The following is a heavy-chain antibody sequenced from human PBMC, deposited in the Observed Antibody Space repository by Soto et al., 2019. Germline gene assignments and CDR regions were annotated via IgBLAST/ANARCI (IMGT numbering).Heavy chain of an antibody. Sequence: GGSLRLSCAASGFTFSSYSMNWVRQAPGKGLEWVSYISSSSSTIYYADSVKGRFTISRDNAKNSLYLQMNSLRAEDTAVYYCASFAVGATFDYWGPGALVTVSS. CDR2: ISSSSSTI. D-gene: IGHD1-26*01. CDR1: GFTFSSYS. V-gene: IGHV3-48*01. J-gene: IGHJ4*02. CDR3: ASFAVGATFDY.